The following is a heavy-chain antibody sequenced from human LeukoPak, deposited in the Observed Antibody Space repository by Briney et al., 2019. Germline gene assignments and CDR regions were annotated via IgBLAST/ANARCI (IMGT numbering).Heavy chain of an antibody. CDR3: AIHIVVVPAAKKKNWFDP. CDR2: INHSGST. D-gene: IGHD2-2*01. V-gene: IGHV4-34*01. J-gene: IGHJ5*02. CDR1: GGSFSGYY. Sequence: SETLSLTCAVYGGSFSGYYWSWIRQPPGKGLGWIGEINHSGSTNYNPSLKSRVTISVDTSKNQFSLKLSTVTAAGTAAYYCAIHIVVVPAAKKKNWFDPSGQGTLVTVSS.